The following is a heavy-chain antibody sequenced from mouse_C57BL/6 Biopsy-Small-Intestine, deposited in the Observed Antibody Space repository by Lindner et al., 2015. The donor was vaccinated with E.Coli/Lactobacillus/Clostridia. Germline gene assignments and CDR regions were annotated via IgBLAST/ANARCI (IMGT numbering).Heavy chain of an antibody. J-gene: IGHJ1*01. D-gene: IGHD6-1*01. CDR2: INPNTGDT. CDR1: GYTFSDHY. CDR3: ARLLGSTWQQDWYFDL. Sequence: SVKVSCKASGYTFSDHYIHWVRQAPGQGLEWMGWINPNTGDTNYAQKFQDRVTMTRDTSISTAYMELTGLKSDDTAIYYCARLLGSTWQQDWYFDLWGRGTLVTVSS. V-gene: IGHV1-66*01.